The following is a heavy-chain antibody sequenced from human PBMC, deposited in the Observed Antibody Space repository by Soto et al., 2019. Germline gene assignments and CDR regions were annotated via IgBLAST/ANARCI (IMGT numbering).Heavy chain of an antibody. V-gene: IGHV4-31*11. Sequence: QVQLQESGPRLVKPSQTLSLSCAVSGGSIISASYSWNWIRQSPGRGLEWIGHIYSRGSTYYNPSLKSRVSISVDPSNNQFSLKLTSVTAADTAVYFCAREDAARIERWFDAWGQGILVTVSS. CDR3: AREDAARIERWFDA. CDR2: IYSRGST. J-gene: IGHJ5*02. D-gene: IGHD6-6*01. CDR1: GGSIISASYS.